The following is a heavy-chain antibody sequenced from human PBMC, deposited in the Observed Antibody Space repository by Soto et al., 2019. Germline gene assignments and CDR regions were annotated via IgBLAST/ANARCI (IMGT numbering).Heavy chain of an antibody. Sequence: ASVKVSCKASGYTFTSYGISWVRQAPGQGLEWMGWISAYNGNTNYAQKLQGRVTMTTDTSTSTAYMELRSLRSDDTAVYYCARDKADIVATISGGLDYWGQGTLVTVSS. CDR3: ARDKADIVATISGGLDY. CDR2: ISAYNGNT. D-gene: IGHD5-12*01. J-gene: IGHJ4*02. CDR1: GYTFTSYG. V-gene: IGHV1-18*01.